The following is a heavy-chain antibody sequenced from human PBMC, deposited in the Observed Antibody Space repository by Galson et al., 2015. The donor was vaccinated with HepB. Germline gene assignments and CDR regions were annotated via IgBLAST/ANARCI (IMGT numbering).Heavy chain of an antibody. Sequence: SLRLSCAASGFTFSGSAMHWVRQASGKGLEWVGRIRSKANNYATAYAASVKDRFTISRDDLKNTAYLQMNSLKTEDTAVYYCTRHSDFGVFNWFDPWGQGTLVTVSS. CDR3: TRHSDFGVFNWFDP. D-gene: IGHD3-10*01. CDR2: IRSKANNYAT. CDR1: GFTFSGSA. V-gene: IGHV3-73*01. J-gene: IGHJ5*02.